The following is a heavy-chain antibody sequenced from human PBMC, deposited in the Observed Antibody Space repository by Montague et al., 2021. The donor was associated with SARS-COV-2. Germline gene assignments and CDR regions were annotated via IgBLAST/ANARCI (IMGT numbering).Heavy chain of an antibody. CDR1: GGSINNYQ. CDR3: ARLRRGTYYVSFDP. D-gene: IGHD1-26*01. J-gene: IGHJ5*02. CDR2: TYYSATT. V-gene: IGHV4-59*12. Sequence: SETLSLTCSVSGGSINNYQWNWIRQPPGRGLEWIGYTYYSATTNYNPSLKSRVTMSIDTSKNQFSLSLSSVTAADSAVYYCARLRRGTYYVSFDPWGQGTLVSVSS.